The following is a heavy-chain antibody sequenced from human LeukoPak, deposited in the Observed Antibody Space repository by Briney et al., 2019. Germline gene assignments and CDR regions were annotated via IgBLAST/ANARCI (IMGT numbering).Heavy chain of an antibody. D-gene: IGHD4-11*01. J-gene: IGHJ4*02. V-gene: IGHV3-7*01. Sequence: GGSLRLSCSASGFTFSRFLMSWVRQAPGKGLEYVALIKQGGSEIYHMDSVKGRFTISRDGATNSLYLQMNSLRVEDTALYYCARDRESESDSEGDYWGQGTLVTVSS. CDR3: ARDRESESDSEGDY. CDR1: GFTFSRFL. CDR2: IKQGGSEI.